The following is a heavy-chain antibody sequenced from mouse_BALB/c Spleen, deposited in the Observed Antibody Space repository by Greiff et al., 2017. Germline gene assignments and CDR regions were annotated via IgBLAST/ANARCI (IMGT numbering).Heavy chain of an antibody. Sequence: VHLVESGPGLVAPSQSLSITCTVSGFSLTSYGVHWVRQPPGKGLEWLGVIWAGGSTNYNSALMSRLSISKDNSKSQVFLKMNSLQTDDTAMYYCARDQGRGFAYWGQGTLVTVSA. CDR1: GFSLTSYG. J-gene: IGHJ3*01. CDR3: ARDQGRGFAY. D-gene: IGHD3-2*02. V-gene: IGHV2-9*02. CDR2: IWAGGST.